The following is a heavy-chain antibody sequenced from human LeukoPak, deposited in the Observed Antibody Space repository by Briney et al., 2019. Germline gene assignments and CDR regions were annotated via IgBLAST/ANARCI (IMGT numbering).Heavy chain of an antibody. CDR1: GGTFSSYA. J-gene: IGHJ4*02. CDR3: ANTDPTTDVGFDY. Sequence: GASVKVSCKASGGTFSSYAISWVRQAPGQGLEWMGGIIPIFGTANYAQKFQGRVTITADESTSTAYMELSRLRSDDTAVYYCANTDPTTDVGFDYWGQGTLVTVSS. D-gene: IGHD1-26*01. V-gene: IGHV1-69*13. CDR2: IIPIFGTA.